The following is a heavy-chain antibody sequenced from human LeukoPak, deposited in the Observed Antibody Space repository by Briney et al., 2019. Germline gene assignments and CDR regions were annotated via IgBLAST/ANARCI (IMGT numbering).Heavy chain of an antibody. CDR1: GFSLGTYY. CDR2: IKQDGSEK. CDR3: ARDPRGSEYSHFDS. Sequence: PGGSLRLSCAASGFSLGTYYMSWVRQAPGKGLEWVANIKQDGSEKHHVDSVKGRFTISRDNSKNSLYLQMSSLRAEDTAVYYCARDPRGSEYSHFDSWGQGTLVTVSS. J-gene: IGHJ4*02. D-gene: IGHD3-10*01. V-gene: IGHV3-7*01.